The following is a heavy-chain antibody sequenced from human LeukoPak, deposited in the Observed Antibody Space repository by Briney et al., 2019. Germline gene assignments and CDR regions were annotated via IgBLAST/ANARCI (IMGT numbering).Heavy chain of an antibody. CDR1: GFTFSSYG. CDR3: AKDPWGSGYAYYFDY. V-gene: IGHV3-30*18. D-gene: IGHD5-12*01. Sequence: GRSLRLSCAASGFTFSSYGMHWVRKAPGKGLEWVAVISYDGSNKYYADSVKGRFTISRDNSKNTLYLQMNSLRAEDTAVYYCAKDPWGSGYAYYFDYWGQGTLVTVSS. CDR2: ISYDGSNK. J-gene: IGHJ4*02.